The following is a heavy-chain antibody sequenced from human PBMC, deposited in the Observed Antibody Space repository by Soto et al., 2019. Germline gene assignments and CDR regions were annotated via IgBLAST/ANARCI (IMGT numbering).Heavy chain of an antibody. D-gene: IGHD6-13*01. Sequence: SETLSLTCAVYGGSFSGYYWSWIRQPPGKGLEWIGEINHSGSTNYNPSLKSRVTISVDTSKNQFSLKLSSVTAADTAVYYCARGTPIPTRIAAAGNVDYWGQGTLVTVSS. CDR2: INHSGST. CDR1: GGSFSGYY. V-gene: IGHV4-34*01. CDR3: ARGTPIPTRIAAAGNVDY. J-gene: IGHJ4*02.